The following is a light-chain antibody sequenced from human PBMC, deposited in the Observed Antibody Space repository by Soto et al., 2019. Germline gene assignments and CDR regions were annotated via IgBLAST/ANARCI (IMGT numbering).Light chain of an antibody. Sequence: QSALTQPASLSGSPGQSITISCTGTSSDVGGSGLVSWYQFHPGKAPKLLIFEGFKRPSGISNRFSGSKSGNTASLTISGLQAEDEADYYCTSYTSISTYVFGTGTKLTVL. CDR1: SSDVGGSGL. J-gene: IGLJ1*01. V-gene: IGLV2-14*02. CDR3: TSYTSISTYV. CDR2: EGF.